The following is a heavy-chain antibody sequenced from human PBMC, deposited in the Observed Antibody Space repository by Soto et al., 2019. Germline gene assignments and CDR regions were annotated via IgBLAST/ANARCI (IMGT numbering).Heavy chain of an antibody. D-gene: IGHD3-3*01. CDR1: GFSLSRAC. J-gene: IGHJ5*02. Sequence: EVQLAESGGGFVEPGGSLILSCVVSGFSLSRACMDWFRQVPGTVLVWASRIKKDATTTYAATVKGRFTISRHTAQNTLDLQMNSLRAEDTALYYCAREDFWSFAWGQGTLVTVSS. V-gene: IGHV3-74*01. CDR2: IKKDATT. CDR3: AREDFWSFA.